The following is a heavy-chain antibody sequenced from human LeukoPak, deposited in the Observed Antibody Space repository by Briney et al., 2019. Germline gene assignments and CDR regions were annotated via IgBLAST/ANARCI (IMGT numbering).Heavy chain of an antibody. CDR2: INWNGDYT. Sequence: GGSLRLSCAISGFTFDDYGMNWVRQAPGNGLEWVFGINWNGDYTHYADSVKGRFTISRDNAKNSLYLQMTSLRAEDTALYYCARSYSSRSFYYMDVWGKGTTVTVS. CDR3: ARSYSSRSFYYMDV. D-gene: IGHD6-13*01. J-gene: IGHJ6*03. CDR1: GFTFDDYG. V-gene: IGHV3-20*04.